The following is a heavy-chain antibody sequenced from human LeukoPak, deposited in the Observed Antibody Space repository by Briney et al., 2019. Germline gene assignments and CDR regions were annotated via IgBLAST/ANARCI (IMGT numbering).Heavy chain of an antibody. CDR3: ARVGDFWSGTTWWFDP. CDR1: GGSFSGYH. CDR2: INHSGGT. Sequence: PSETLSLTCAVYGGSFSGYHWSWIRQPPGKGLEWIGEINHSGGTNYNPSLKSRVTISVDTSNNQFSLNLSSVTAADTAVYYCARVGDFWSGTTWWFDPWGQGTLVTVSS. V-gene: IGHV4-34*01. J-gene: IGHJ5*02. D-gene: IGHD3-3*01.